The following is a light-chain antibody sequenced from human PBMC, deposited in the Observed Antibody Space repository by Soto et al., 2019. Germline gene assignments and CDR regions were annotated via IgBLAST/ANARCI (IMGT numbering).Light chain of an antibody. Sequence: DIRMTQSPSSLSAGVGDRVTFTCQARQDCYKYLNWYQQKPGKAPKLLIYDESNLERGVPSRFSGSGSGTDFSVTVDSLQPEDNTTHYCQQDDHPPYTFGQETNHQIK. CDR3: QQDDHPPYT. V-gene: IGKV1-33*01. CDR2: DES. J-gene: IGKJ2*01. CDR1: QDCYKY.